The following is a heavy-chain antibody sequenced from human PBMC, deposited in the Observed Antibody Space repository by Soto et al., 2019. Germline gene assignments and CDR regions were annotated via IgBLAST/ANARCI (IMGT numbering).Heavy chain of an antibody. CDR3: AHLYNSTYYYYYGMDV. D-gene: IGHD3-10*01. CDR2: IYWDDDK. V-gene: IGHV2-5*02. CDR1: GFSLSTSGVG. J-gene: IGHJ6*02. Sequence: QITLKESGPTLVKPTQTLTLTCTFAGFSLSTSGVGVGWIRQPPGKALEWLALIYWDDDKRYSPSLKSRLTITKDPSKNQVFLTMTIMDPVDTATYYCAHLYNSTYYYYYGMDVWGQGTTVTVSS.